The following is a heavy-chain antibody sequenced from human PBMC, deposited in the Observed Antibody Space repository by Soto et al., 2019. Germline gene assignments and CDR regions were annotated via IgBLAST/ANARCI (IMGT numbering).Heavy chain of an antibody. V-gene: IGHV3-23*01. Sequence: GESLKISCAASGFTFSSYAMSWVRQAPGKGLEWVSAISGSGGSTYYADSVKGRFTISRDNSKNTLYLQMNSLRAEDTAVYYCAKDPYDSSGYYFQHWGQGTLVTVSS. CDR2: ISGSGGST. CDR1: GFTFSSYA. D-gene: IGHD3-22*01. CDR3: AKDPYDSSGYYFQH. J-gene: IGHJ1*01.